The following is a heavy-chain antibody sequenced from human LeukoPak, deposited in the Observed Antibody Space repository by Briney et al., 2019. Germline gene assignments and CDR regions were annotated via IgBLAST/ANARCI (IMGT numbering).Heavy chain of an antibody. Sequence: ASVKVSCKASGYTFTSYGISWVRQAPGQGLEWMGWISAYNGNTNYAQKLQGRVTMTTDTSTSTAYMELRSLKSDDTAVYYCVRAMYYDSSGYPPFDYWGQGTPVTVSS. V-gene: IGHV1-18*01. CDR2: ISAYNGNT. CDR3: VRAMYYDSSGYPPFDY. CDR1: GYTFTSYG. D-gene: IGHD3-22*01. J-gene: IGHJ4*02.